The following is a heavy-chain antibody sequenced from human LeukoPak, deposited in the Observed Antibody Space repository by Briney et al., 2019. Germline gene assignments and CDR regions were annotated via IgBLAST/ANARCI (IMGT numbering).Heavy chain of an antibody. CDR1: GFTFSSYG. J-gene: IGHJ6*02. CDR3: ARAGAMGYCSSTSCQAGDGMDV. Sequence: PGRSLRLSCAASGFTFSSYGMHWVRQAPGKGLEWVAVISYDGSNKYYADSVKGRFTISRDNAKNSLYLQMNSLRAEDTAVYYCARAGAMGYCSSTSCQAGDGMDVWGQGTTVTVSS. V-gene: IGHV3-30*03. D-gene: IGHD2-2*01. CDR2: ISYDGSNK.